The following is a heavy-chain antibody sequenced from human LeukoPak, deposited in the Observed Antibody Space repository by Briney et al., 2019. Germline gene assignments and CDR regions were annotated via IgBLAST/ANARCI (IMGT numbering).Heavy chain of an antibody. V-gene: IGHV3-7*03. Sequence: GGSLRLSCAVSGFTFSGFWMSGSRQAPGKGLEWVASINSDGSEGYYADVVKGRFTISRDNSRKTVFLQMNSLTPEDAATYYCTKDSQGSYDGFWYGTYGMDVWGQGTTVTVSS. CDR1: GFTFSGFW. D-gene: IGHD3-16*01. CDR3: TKDSQGSYDGFWYGTYGMDV. J-gene: IGHJ6*02. CDR2: INSDGSEG.